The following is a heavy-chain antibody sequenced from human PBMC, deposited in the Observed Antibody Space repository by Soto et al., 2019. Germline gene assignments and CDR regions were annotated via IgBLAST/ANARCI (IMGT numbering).Heavy chain of an antibody. Sequence: EVQLWESGGGLVQPGGSLRLSCAVSGYTFSSFDMSWVRQAPGKGLEWVSTISRSGGGTNYADSVKGRFTISRDISTYTVYLQMNSLRAEDTAVYYCAHRTGFDYWGQGALVTVSS. CDR2: ISRSGGGT. J-gene: IGHJ4*02. V-gene: IGHV3-23*01. CDR1: GYTFSSFD. CDR3: AHRTGFDY.